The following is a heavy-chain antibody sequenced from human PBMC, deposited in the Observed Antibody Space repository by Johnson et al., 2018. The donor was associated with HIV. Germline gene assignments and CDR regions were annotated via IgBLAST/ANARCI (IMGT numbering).Heavy chain of an antibody. CDR2: ISYDGSNK. D-gene: IGHD3-9*01. Sequence: QVQLVESGGGVVQPGRSLRLSCAASGFTFSSYGMHWVRQAPGKGLEWVAVISYDGSNKYYADSVKGRFTISRDNSKNTLYLQMNSLRAEDRAVYYCARESKAEFWLDHAFDIWGQGTMVTVSS. CDR3: ARESKAEFWLDHAFDI. V-gene: IGHV3-30*03. J-gene: IGHJ3*02. CDR1: GFTFSSYG.